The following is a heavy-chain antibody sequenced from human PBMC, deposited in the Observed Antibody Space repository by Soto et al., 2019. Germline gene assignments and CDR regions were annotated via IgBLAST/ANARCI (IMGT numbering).Heavy chain of an antibody. CDR1: GGSVNNGNYY. CDR3: ARDLRVVLSRSGLLNWFDP. CDR2: VYYTGST. V-gene: IGHV4-61*01. D-gene: IGHD3-3*01. Sequence: PSETLSLTCTVSGGSVNNGNYYWSWIRQPPGKELECIGYVYYTGSTYSNPSLKSRLTLTIDTSKNQFSLNLTSVTAADTAVYYCARDLRVVLSRSGLLNWFDPWGQGALVTVSS. J-gene: IGHJ5*02.